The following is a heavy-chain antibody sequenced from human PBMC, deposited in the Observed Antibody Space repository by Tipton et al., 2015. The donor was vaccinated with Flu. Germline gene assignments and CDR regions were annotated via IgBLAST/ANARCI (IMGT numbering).Heavy chain of an antibody. D-gene: IGHD2-15*01. J-gene: IGHJ4*02. Sequence: QVQLVQSGAEVKKPGASVKVSCKASGYTFTSYGISWVRQAPGQGLEWMGWISAYNGNTNYAQKLQGRVTMTTDTSTSTAYMELRSLRSGDTAVYYCARLSSAYIDRYCSGGSCFIGGDYWGQGTLVTVSS. CDR3: ARLSSAYIDRYCSGGSCFIGGDY. CDR1: GYTFTSYG. CDR2: ISAYNGNT. V-gene: IGHV1-18*01.